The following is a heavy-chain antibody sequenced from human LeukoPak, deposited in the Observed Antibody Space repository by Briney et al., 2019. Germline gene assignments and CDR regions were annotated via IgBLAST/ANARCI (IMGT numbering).Heavy chain of an antibody. V-gene: IGHV3-23*01. CDR1: AFTFSSYA. Sequence: GGSLRLSCAASAFTFSSYAMAWVRQAPGKGLEWVSGISASGGSTYYADPVRGRFAISRDNSKNTLYLQMYSLRAEDTAVYFCAKGPQEYCGSGSCYGQHWGQGTLVTVSS. CDR2: ISASGGST. D-gene: IGHD2-15*01. CDR3: AKGPQEYCGSGSCYGQH. J-gene: IGHJ4*02.